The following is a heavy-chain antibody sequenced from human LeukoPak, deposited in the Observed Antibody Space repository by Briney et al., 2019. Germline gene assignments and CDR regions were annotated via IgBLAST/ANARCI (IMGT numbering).Heavy chain of an antibody. V-gene: IGHV1-69*05. CDR1: GGTFSSYA. CDR2: IIPIFGTA. D-gene: IGHD3-3*01. Sequence: SVKVSCKASGGTFSSYAISWVRQAPGQGPEWMGGIIPIFGTANYAQKFQGRVTITTDESTSTAYMELSSLRSEDTAVYYCATSITIFGVVILSFDYWGQGTLVTVSS. CDR3: ATSITIFGVVILSFDY. J-gene: IGHJ4*02.